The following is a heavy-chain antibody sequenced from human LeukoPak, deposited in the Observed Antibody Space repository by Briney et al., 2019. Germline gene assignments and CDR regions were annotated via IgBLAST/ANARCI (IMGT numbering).Heavy chain of an antibody. J-gene: IGHJ4*02. CDR1: GFTFSTYW. V-gene: IGHV3-7*04. CDR2: INQDGGEK. D-gene: IGHD2-15*01. Sequence: GGSLRLSCAASGFTFSTYWMSWVRQAPGKGLKWVANINQDGGEKHYVDSVKGRFTISRDNAKNSLYLQMNSLRAEDTAVYYCARGDKFSGDYWGQGTLVTVSS. CDR3: ARGDKFSGDY.